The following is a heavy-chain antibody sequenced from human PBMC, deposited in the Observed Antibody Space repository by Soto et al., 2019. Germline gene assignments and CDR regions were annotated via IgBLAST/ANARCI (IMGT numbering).Heavy chain of an antibody. D-gene: IGHD3-16*01. CDR2: IYYSGST. V-gene: IGHV4-31*03. J-gene: IGHJ4*02. CDR1: GGSISSGGYY. Sequence: PSETLSLTCTVSGGSISSGGYYWSWIRQHPGKGLEWIGYIYYSGSTYYNPSLKSRVTISVDTSKNQFSLKLSSVTAADTAVYYCARAGGFMTTELDYWGQGTLVTVSS. CDR3: ARAGGFMTTELDY.